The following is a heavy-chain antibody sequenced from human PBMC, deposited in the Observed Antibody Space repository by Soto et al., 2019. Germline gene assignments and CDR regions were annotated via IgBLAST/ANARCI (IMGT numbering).Heavy chain of an antibody. J-gene: IGHJ4*02. D-gene: IGHD6-13*01. CDR3: ARRAAVVGLDY. CDR1: GFRFSDYW. Sequence: GGSLRLSCVASGFRFSDYWMSWVRQAPGKGLEWVANINKDGSEKSYVDSVKGRFTISRDNDEKSVFLHLSTLRADDTAVYFCARRAAVVGLDYWGQGSLVTVSS. CDR2: INKDGSEK. V-gene: IGHV3-7*01.